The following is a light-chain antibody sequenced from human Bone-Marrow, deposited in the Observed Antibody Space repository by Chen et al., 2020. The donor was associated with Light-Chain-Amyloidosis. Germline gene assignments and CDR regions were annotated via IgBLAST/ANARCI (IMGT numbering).Light chain of an antibody. Sequence: QFALTPPASLFGSPGPSLTIPRTGTSSDVGGDNHVSWYQQHPDKAPKLMIYEVTNRPSWVPDRFSGSKSDNTASLTISGLQTEDEADYFCSSYTITNTLVFGSGTRVTVL. CDR2: EVT. J-gene: IGLJ1*01. CDR1: SSDVGGDNH. V-gene: IGLV2-14*01. CDR3: SSYTITNTLV.